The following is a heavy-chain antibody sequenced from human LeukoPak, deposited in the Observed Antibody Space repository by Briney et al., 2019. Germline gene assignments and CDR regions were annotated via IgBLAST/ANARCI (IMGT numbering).Heavy chain of an antibody. V-gene: IGHV4-61*01. CDR2: IYYSGST. CDR1: GGSISSSSYY. J-gene: IGHJ5*02. CDR3: ASRRAAGPYNWFDP. Sequence: SETLSLTCTVSGGSISSSSYYWSWIRQPPGKGLEWIGYIYYSGSTNYNPSLKSRVTISVDTSKNQFSLKLSSVTAADTAVYYCASRRAAGPYNWFDPWGQGTLVTVSS. D-gene: IGHD6-13*01.